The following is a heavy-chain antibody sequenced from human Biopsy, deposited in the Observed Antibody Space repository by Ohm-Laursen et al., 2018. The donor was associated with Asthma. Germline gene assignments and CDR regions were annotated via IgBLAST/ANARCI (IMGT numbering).Heavy chain of an antibody. CDR2: INAGNGNT. D-gene: IGHD3-9*01. CDR3: ARTYYDFLTGQVNDALAM. CDR1: GYSFTDYP. Sequence: SSVKVSCKASGYSFTDYPLHWVRQAPGQRLEWMGWINAGNGNTKYSEKFQGRVTITRDTSASTAYMDLSSLRSEDTAVYYCARTYYDFLTGQVNDALAMWGQGTVVTVSS. J-gene: IGHJ3*02. V-gene: IGHV1-3*01.